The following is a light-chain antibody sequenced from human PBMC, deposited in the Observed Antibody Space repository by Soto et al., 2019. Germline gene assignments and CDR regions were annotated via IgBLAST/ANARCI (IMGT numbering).Light chain of an antibody. CDR3: QAYDYSLTASV. CDR2: EVR. CDR1: SSDVGGHDY. J-gene: IGLJ3*02. Sequence: QAVVTQPASVSGSPGQSITISCTGTSSDVGGHDYVSWYQQHPGKAPKLIIYEVRNRPSGVSNRFSGSKSGNTASLTISGLQAEDEADYYCQAYDYSLTASVFGGGTKVTVL. V-gene: IGLV2-14*01.